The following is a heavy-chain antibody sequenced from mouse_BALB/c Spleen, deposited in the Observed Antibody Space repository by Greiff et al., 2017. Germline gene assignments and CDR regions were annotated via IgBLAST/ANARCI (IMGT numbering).Heavy chain of an antibody. CDR3: ARPGGNYEWFAY. J-gene: IGHJ3*01. CDR1: GFDFSRYW. D-gene: IGHD2-1*01. Sequence: EVKLMESGGGLVQPGGSLKLSCAASGFDFSRYWMSWVRQAPGKGLEWIGEINPDSSTINYTPSLKDKFIISRDNAKNTLYLQMSKVRSEDTALYYCARPGGNYEWFAYWGQGTLVTVSA. V-gene: IGHV4-1*02. CDR2: INPDSSTI.